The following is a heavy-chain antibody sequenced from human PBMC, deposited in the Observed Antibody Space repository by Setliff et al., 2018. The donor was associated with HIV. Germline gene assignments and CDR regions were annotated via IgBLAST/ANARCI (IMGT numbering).Heavy chain of an antibody. D-gene: IGHD3-22*01. CDR2: IYYSGST. V-gene: IGHV4-59*01. J-gene: IGHJ6*02. CDR1: GGSISSDY. CDR3: ARSRTSSGYYGVTGYGMDV. Sequence: SETLSLTCTVSGGSISSDYWRWIRQPPGEGLEWIGYIYYSGSTNYNPSPKSRVTISVATSKNQFSLKLNSVTTADTAVYYCARSRTSSGYYGVTGYGMDVWGQGTTVTVSS.